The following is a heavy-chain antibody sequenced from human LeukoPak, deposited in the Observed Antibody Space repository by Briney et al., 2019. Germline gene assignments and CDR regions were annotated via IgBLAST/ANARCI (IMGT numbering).Heavy chain of an antibody. V-gene: IGHV3-23*01. D-gene: IGHD4-17*01. CDR3: AKDVTVTTHGGDDALDI. CDR2: ISGSGGST. J-gene: IGHJ3*02. Sequence: GGSLRLSCAASGFTFSSYAMSWVRQAPGKGLEWVSAISGSGGSTYYADSVKGRFTISRDNSKNTLYLQMNSLRAEDTAVYYCAKDVTVTTHGGDDALDIWGQGTMVTVSS. CDR1: GFTFSSYA.